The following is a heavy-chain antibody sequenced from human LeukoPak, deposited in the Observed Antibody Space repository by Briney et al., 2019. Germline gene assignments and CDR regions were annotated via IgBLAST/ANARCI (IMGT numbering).Heavy chain of an antibody. CDR3: ARDLDYYATDY. D-gene: IGHD3/OR15-3a*01. J-gene: IGHJ4*02. V-gene: IGHV3-7*01. Sequence: GGSLRLSCAASGFSLSRYWMSWVRQAPGQGLEWVANIGKDGSGNHYADSVKGRFTISRDNAENSLYLQMNSLRADDTAVYYCARDLDYYATDYWGQGTLVTVSS. CDR1: GFSLSRYW. CDR2: IGKDGSGN.